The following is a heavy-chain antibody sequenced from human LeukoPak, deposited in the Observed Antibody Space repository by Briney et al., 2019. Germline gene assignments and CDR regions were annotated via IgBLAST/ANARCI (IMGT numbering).Heavy chain of an antibody. J-gene: IGHJ4*02. D-gene: IGHD5-12*01. V-gene: IGHV4-59*01. CDR1: GGSISSYY. CDR3: ARDSGGYSGYDSLFDY. Sequence: SETLSLTCTVSGGSISSYYWSWIRQPPGKGLEWIGYIHYSGSTNYNPSLKSRVTISVDTSKNQSSLKLSSVTAADTAVYYCARDSGGYSGYDSLFDYWGQGTLVTVSS. CDR2: IHYSGST.